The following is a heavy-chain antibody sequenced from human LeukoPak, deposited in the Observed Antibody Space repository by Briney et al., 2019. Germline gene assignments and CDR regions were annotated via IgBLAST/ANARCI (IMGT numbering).Heavy chain of an antibody. CDR1: GFTFSSYA. J-gene: IGHJ4*02. CDR2: ISGSGGST. CDR3: ARGSLGSSTSSDCCPLDY. V-gene: IGHV3-23*01. Sequence: GGSLRLSCATSGFTFSSYAMSWVRQAPGKGLEWVSAISGSGGSTYYADSVKGRFTISRDNSKNTLYLQMNSLRAEDTAVFYCARGSLGSSTSSDCCPLDYWGQGALVTVSS. D-gene: IGHD2-21*01.